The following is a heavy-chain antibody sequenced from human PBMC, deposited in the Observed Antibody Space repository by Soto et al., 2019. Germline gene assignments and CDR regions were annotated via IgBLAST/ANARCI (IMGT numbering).Heavy chain of an antibody. V-gene: IGHV4-59*01. CDR2: IYYSGST. CDR3: ARNGPNRITIFGVVPYFDY. CDR1: GGSISSYY. Sequence: PSETLSLTCSVSGGSISSYYWSWIRQPPGKGLEWIGYIYYSGSTNYNPSPKSRVTISVDTSKNQFSLKLSSVTAADTAVYYCARNGPNRITIFGVVPYFDYWGQGTLVTVSS. J-gene: IGHJ4*02. D-gene: IGHD3-3*01.